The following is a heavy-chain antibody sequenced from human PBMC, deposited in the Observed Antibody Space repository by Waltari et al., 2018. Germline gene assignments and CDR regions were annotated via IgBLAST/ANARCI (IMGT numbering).Heavy chain of an antibody. Sequence: EVQLVESGGGLVKPGGSLRLSCAASGFTFSNAWMSWVRQAPGKGLEWVGRIKRKTDGGTTDYAAPVKGRFTISRDDSKNTLYLQMNSLKTEDTAVYYCTTAASYWGQGTLVTVSS. CDR2: IKRKTDGGTT. V-gene: IGHV3-15*01. CDR3: TTAASY. J-gene: IGHJ4*02. CDR1: GFTFSNAW.